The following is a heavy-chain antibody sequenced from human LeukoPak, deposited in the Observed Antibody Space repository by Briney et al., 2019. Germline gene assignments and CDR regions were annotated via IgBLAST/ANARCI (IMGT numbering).Heavy chain of an antibody. CDR2: INPNSGGT. D-gene: IGHD6-13*01. Sequence: ASVKVSCKASGYTFTGYYMHWVRQAPGQGLEWMGWINPNSGGTNYAQKFQGWVTMTRDTSISTAYMELSRLRSDDTAVYYCARGSSSWYNDAFDIWGQGTMVTVSS. V-gene: IGHV1-2*04. CDR1: GYTFTGYY. CDR3: ARGSSSWYNDAFDI. J-gene: IGHJ3*02.